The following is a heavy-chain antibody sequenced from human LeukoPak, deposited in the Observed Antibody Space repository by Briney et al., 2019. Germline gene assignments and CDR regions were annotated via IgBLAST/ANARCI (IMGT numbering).Heavy chain of an antibody. V-gene: IGHV3-53*01. D-gene: IGHD2-15*01. CDR1: GFTVSSNS. CDR3: ARRAGEYSHPYDY. Sequence: GGSLRLSCTVSGFTVSSNSWSWVRQAPGKGLEWVSFIYSGGNTRYSDSVTGRFTISRDNSKNTLYLQMNSLRAEDTAIYYCARRAGEYSHPYDYWGQGTLVTVSS. CDR2: IYSGGNT. J-gene: IGHJ4*02.